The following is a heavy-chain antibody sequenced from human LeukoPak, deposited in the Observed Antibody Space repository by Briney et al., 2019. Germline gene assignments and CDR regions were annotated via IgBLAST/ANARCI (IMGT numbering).Heavy chain of an antibody. CDR3: AKDAAVALDY. Sequence: GGFLRLSCAASGFSFSDFSMNWVRQAPGKGLEWLSYISFSGRTTNYADSVKGRFTISRDNARNSLFLQMTSLRAEDTAVYYCAKDAAVALDYWGQGTLVTVSS. D-gene: IGHD6-19*01. CDR2: ISFSGRTT. CDR1: GFSFSDFS. V-gene: IGHV3-48*01. J-gene: IGHJ4*02.